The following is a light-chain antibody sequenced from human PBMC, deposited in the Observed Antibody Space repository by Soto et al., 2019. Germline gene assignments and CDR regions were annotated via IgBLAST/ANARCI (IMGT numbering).Light chain of an antibody. J-gene: IGLJ3*02. CDR2: GNS. V-gene: IGLV1-40*01. CDR1: SSNIGAGYD. Sequence: QSVLTQPPSVSVAPGQRVTTSCTGSSSNIGAGYDVHWYQQLPGTAPKLLIYGNSNRPSGVPDRFSGSKSGTSASMAITGIQTEDGANYYCQSYDSSLSGSVFGGGTTLSVL. CDR3: QSYDSSLSGSV.